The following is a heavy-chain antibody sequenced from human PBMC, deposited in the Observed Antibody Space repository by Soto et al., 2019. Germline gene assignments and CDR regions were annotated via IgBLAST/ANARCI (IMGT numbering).Heavy chain of an antibody. Sequence: GGSLRLSCAASGFAVIETYISWGRQAPGKGLEWVSIIHSGGATYYAHSLKGRFTISRDGSKNTLYLQMNSLRAEDTAVYYCARGFQSSFGYWGQGTLVTVSS. J-gene: IGHJ4*02. CDR1: GFAVIETY. CDR3: ARGFQSSFGY. V-gene: IGHV3-53*01. CDR2: IHSGGAT. D-gene: IGHD2-21*01.